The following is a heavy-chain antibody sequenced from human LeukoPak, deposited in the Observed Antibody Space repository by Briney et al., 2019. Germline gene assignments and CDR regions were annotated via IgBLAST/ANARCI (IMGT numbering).Heavy chain of an antibody. J-gene: IGHJ4*02. D-gene: IGHD4-17*01. CDR3: AKARTVTTLLDY. CDR2: ISASGGTT. CDR1: GFTFSTYA. V-gene: IGHV3-23*01. Sequence: GGSLRLSCAASGFTFSTYAMSCVRQAPGKGLEWVAAISASGGTTNYADSVKGRCTFSRDNSKNTLYLEMNSLRAEDTAIYYCAKARTVTTLLDYWGQGTLVTVSS.